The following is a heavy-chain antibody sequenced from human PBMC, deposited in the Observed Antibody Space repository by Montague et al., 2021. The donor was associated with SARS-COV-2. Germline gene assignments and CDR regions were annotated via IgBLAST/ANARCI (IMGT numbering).Heavy chain of an antibody. V-gene: IGHV4-34*01. Sequence: SETLSLTCAVYGGSFSGYYWSWIRQPPGKGLEWIGEINHSGSTNYNPSLTSRVTISVDTSKNQFSLKLSSVTAADTAVYYCARGYDYVWESYRYLHWFDPWGQGTLVTVSS. D-gene: IGHD3-16*02. CDR1: GGSFSGYY. CDR3: ARGYDYVWESYRYLHWFDP. CDR2: INHSGST. J-gene: IGHJ5*02.